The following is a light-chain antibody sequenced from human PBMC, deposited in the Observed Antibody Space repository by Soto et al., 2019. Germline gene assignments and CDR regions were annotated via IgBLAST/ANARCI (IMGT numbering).Light chain of an antibody. J-gene: IGLJ3*02. CDR2: DVS. CDR3: SSYTTSSTRV. V-gene: IGLV2-14*01. CDR1: SSDVGSYNY. Sequence: QSVLTQPASVSGSPGQSITISCTGTSSDVGSYNYVSWYQQHPAKAPKLMIYDVSNRPSGVSNRFSGSKSGNTASLTISGLQSEDDADYYCSSYTTSSTRVFGGGTKVTGL.